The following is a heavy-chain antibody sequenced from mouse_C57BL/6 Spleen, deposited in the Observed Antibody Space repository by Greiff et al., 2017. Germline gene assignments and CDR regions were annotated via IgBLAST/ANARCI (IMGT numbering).Heavy chain of an antibody. CDR3: AREDYYGSSPAWFAY. CDR1: GYTFTDYN. V-gene: IGHV1-18*01. D-gene: IGHD1-1*01. J-gene: IGHJ3*01. CDR2: INPNNGGT. Sequence: VQLKESGPELVKPGASVKIPCKASGYTFTDYNMDWVKQSHGKSLEWIGDINPNNGGTIYNQKFKGKATLTVDKSSSTAYMELRSLTSEDTAVYYCAREDYYGSSPAWFAYWGQGTLVTVSA.